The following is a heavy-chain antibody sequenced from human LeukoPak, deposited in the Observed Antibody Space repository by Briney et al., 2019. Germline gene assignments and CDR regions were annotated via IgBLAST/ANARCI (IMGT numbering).Heavy chain of an antibody. V-gene: IGHV3-23*01. CDR3: AKEYLVCSSASCSAFDI. D-gene: IGHD2-2*01. J-gene: IGHJ3*02. CDR2: ISGSGGST. Sequence: TGGSLRLSCAASGFTFSSYAMSWVRQAPGKGLEWVSAISGSGGSTFHADSVKGRFTISRDSSKNTLYLQMNSLRAEDTAVYYCAKEYLVCSSASCSAFDIWGPGTMVTVSS. CDR1: GFTFSSYA.